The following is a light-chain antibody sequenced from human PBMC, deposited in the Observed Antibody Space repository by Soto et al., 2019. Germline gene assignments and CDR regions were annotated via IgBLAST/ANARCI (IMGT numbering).Light chain of an antibody. CDR1: QSVGRY. V-gene: IGKV3-11*01. Sequence: EIVLTQSPATLSLSPGEGATLSCRASQSVGRYLAWYHQKPGQAPRLLIYDASKRATGIAARFSGSGSGTDYTLNISSLEPEDFSVYYCQQRSDWPSTVRGGPKVQI. J-gene: IGKJ4*01. CDR2: DAS. CDR3: QQRSDWPST.